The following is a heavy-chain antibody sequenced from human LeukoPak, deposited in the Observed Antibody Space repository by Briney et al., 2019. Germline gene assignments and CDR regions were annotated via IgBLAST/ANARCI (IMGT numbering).Heavy chain of an antibody. J-gene: IGHJ4*02. CDR1: GFTFSSYA. CDR3: ARESGYYFDY. CDR2: ISYDGSNE. Sequence: PGGSLRLSCAASGFTFSSYAMHWVRQAPGKGLEWVAIISYDGSNEYYADSVKGRFTISRDSSKNMLYLQMNSLRAEDTAVYYCARESGYYFDYWGQGTLVTVSS. V-gene: IGHV3-30-3*01. D-gene: IGHD3-22*01.